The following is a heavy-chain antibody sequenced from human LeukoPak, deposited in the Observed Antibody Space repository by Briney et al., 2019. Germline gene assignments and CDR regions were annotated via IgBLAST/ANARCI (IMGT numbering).Heavy chain of an antibody. CDR2: IYSGGST. Sequence: PGGSLRLSCAASGFTVSSNYMSWVRQAPGKGLEWVSVIYSGGSTYYADSVKGRFTISRDNSKNTLYLQMNSLRDEDTAVYYCARESITMVRGVMSGDYYYYYYMDVWGKGTTVTISS. CDR3: ARESITMVRGVMSGDYYYYYYMDV. CDR1: GFTVSSNY. J-gene: IGHJ6*03. D-gene: IGHD3-10*01. V-gene: IGHV3-66*01.